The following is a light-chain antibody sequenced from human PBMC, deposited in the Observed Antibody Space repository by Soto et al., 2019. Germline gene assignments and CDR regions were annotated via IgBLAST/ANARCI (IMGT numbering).Light chain of an antibody. CDR2: AAS. V-gene: IGKV1-39*01. CDR1: QSISSY. CDR3: QQSYSTTPWT. J-gene: IGKJ1*01. Sequence: DIQMTQSPSSLSASVGHRVTITCRASQSISSYLNWYQQKPGKAHKLLIYAASSLQSGVPSRFSGSGSGTDFNLTISSLQPEDFATYYCQQSYSTTPWTFGPGTKVDI.